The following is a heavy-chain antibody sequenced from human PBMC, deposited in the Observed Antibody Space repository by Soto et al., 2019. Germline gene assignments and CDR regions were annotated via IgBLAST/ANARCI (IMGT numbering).Heavy chain of an antibody. V-gene: IGHV4-4*08. CDR1: GGSISSYY. Sequence: QVQLQESGPGLVKPSETLSLTCTVSGGSISSYYWTWIRQPPGKGLEWIGFIYNSGSTHYNPSLRSRVTIXVXTXKXXFSLKLRSVTAADTAVYYCASMGYHYGSGSYPLDYWGQGTLVTVSS. CDR3: ASMGYHYGSGSYPLDY. J-gene: IGHJ4*02. CDR2: IYNSGST. D-gene: IGHD3-10*01.